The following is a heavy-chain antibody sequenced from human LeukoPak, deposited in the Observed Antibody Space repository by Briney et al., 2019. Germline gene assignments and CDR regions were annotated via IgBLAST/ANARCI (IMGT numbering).Heavy chain of an antibody. Sequence: GGSLRLSCAASGFTFSSYSMNGVRQAPGKELEWVSSITSSSSYIYYADSVKGRFTISRDNAKNSLYLQMNSLRDEDTAVYYCARTAPGFYYDSSGYYDYWGQGTLVTVSS. J-gene: IGHJ4*02. CDR3: ARTAPGFYYDSSGYYDY. V-gene: IGHV3-21*01. CDR1: GFTFSSYS. D-gene: IGHD3-22*01. CDR2: ITSSSSYI.